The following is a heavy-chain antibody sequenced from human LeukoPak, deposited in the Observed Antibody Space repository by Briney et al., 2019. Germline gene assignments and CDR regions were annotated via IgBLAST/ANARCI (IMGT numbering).Heavy chain of an antibody. D-gene: IGHD1-26*01. CDR2: INPNSGGT. CDR1: GYTFSGYY. J-gene: IGHJ4*02. CDR3: ARGGVGATTY. Sequence: ASVKVSCKASGYTFSGYYMHWVRQASGQGLEWMGWINPNSGGTNYAQKFQGRVTMTRDTSISTASMELSRLTPDDTAVYYCARGGVGATTYWGQGTLVTVSS. V-gene: IGHV1-2*02.